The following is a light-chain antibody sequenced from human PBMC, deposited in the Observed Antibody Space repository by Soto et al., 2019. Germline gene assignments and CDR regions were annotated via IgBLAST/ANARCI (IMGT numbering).Light chain of an antibody. V-gene: IGKV1-39*01. CDR2: AAY. J-gene: IGKJ1*01. CDR1: QSISTY. CDR3: PQSYDMQWT. Sequence: DIQMTQSPSSLSASVGDTVTITGRASQSISTYLTWYQQKPGKAPKLLIYAAYNLQSGVPLRFRCSGSGTDFTLSTSSLQPEDFEAYHCPQSYDMQWTFVQGTKVDIK.